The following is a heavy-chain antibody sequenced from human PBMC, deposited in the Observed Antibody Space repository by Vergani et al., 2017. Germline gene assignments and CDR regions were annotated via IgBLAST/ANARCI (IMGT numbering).Heavy chain of an antibody. CDR3: ALSESSTSCINSVCITPETGSWFDP. CDR1: GYTFTYRY. V-gene: IGHV1-45*02. Sequence: QMQLVQSGAEVKKTGSSVKVSCKASGYTFTYRYLHWVRQAPGQALEWMGWITPFYGNTNYAQKFQDRVTITRDRSMSTAYMELSSLRSEDTAMYYCALSESSTSCINSVCITPETGSWFDPWGQGTLVTVSS. D-gene: IGHD2-2*01. CDR2: ITPFYGNT. J-gene: IGHJ5*02.